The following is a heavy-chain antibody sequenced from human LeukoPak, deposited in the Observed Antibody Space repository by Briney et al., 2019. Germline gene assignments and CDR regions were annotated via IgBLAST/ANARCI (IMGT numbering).Heavy chain of an antibody. CDR2: IYTSGST. CDR1: GGSVSSGSYY. J-gene: IGHJ6*03. Sequence: PSQTLSLTCTVSGGSVSSGSYYWSWIRQPAGKGLEWIGRIYTSGSTNYNPSLKSRVTISVDTSKNQFSLKLSSVTAADTAVYYCARGRGLRTYYYYYMDVWGKGTTVTVSS. V-gene: IGHV4-61*02. D-gene: IGHD3-16*01. CDR3: ARGRGLRTYYYYYMDV.